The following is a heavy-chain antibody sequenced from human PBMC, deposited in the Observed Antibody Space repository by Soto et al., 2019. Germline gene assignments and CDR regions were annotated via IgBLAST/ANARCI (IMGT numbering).Heavy chain of an antibody. CDR2: INWDGDFL. CDR3: ALGRSLSFYSLNY. CDR1: GITFDDFA. D-gene: IGHD1-26*01. V-gene: IGHV3-9*01. J-gene: IGHJ4*02. Sequence: EVQLVESGGGLVQPGRSLRLSCAASGITFDDFAMHWVRQAPGKGLEWVSGINWDGDFLDYADSVKGRLTISRDKAKNHLYLQMSSLRREDTALYFCALGRSLSFYSLNYWGQGTLVTVSS.